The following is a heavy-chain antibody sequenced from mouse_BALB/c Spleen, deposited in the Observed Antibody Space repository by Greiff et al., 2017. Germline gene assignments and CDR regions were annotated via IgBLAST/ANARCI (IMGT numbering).Heavy chain of an antibody. CDR1: GFSLTSYG. Sequence: VMLVESGPGLVAPSQSLSITCTVSGFSLTSYGVHWVRQPPGKGLEWLGVIWAGGSTNYNSALMSRLSISKDNSKSQVFLKMNSLQTDDTAMYYCARDPTVYYYGSSYYAMDYWGQGTSVTVSS. J-gene: IGHJ4*01. D-gene: IGHD1-1*01. CDR3: ARDPTVYYYGSSYYAMDY. CDR2: IWAGGST. V-gene: IGHV2-9*02.